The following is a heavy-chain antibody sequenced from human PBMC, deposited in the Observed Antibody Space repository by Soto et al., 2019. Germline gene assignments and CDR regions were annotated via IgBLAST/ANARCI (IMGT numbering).Heavy chain of an antibody. Sequence: ASVKVSCKASGYTFTSYGISWVRQAPGQGLEWMGWISAYNGNTNYAQKLQGRVTMTTDTSTSTAYMELRSLRSDDTAVYYCARAESSWYESYYYYYGMDVWGQGTTVTVSS. J-gene: IGHJ6*02. CDR1: GYTFTSYG. D-gene: IGHD6-13*01. V-gene: IGHV1-18*01. CDR3: ARAESSWYESYYYYYGMDV. CDR2: ISAYNGNT.